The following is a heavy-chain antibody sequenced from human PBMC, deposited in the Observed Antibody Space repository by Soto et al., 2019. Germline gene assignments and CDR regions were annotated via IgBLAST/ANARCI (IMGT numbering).Heavy chain of an antibody. CDR2: IKQDGSKK. V-gene: IGHV3-7*01. Sequence: GGSLRLSCAASGFTFSNYWMTWVRQAPGKGLEWVANIKQDGSKKYYVDSVKGRFTISRDNAKNSLYLQMNSLRAEDTAVYYCAKRVWYFDLWGRGTLVTVSS. CDR3: AKRVWYFDL. CDR1: GFTFSNYW. J-gene: IGHJ2*01.